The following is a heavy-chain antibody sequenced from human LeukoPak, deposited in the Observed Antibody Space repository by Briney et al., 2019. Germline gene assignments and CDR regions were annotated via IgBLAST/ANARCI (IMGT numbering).Heavy chain of an antibody. CDR1: GGTFSSYA. Sequence: SVKVSSKASGGTFSSYAISWVRQAPGQGLEWMGGIIPIFGTANYAQKFQGRVTITADESTSTAYMELSSLRSEDTAVYYCAVGKDIVVVPAASMLVSYYGMDVWGKGTTVTVSS. CDR3: AVGKDIVVVPAASMLVSYYGMDV. CDR2: IIPIFGTA. V-gene: IGHV1-69*13. J-gene: IGHJ6*04. D-gene: IGHD2-2*01.